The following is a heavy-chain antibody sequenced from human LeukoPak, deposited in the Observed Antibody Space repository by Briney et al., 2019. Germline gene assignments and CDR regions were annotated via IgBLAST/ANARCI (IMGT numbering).Heavy chain of an antibody. CDR2: VIPILDIS. CDR1: GGTFSSYG. V-gene: IGHV1-69*04. Sequence: ASVKVSCKASGGTFSSYGITWVRQAPGQGIEWMGRVIPILDISNYAQMFQDRVTITADKSTSTAYMELSSLRSEDTAVYFCARTNYCDSSGSQGPGTFYYGLDVWGQGTTVTVSS. CDR3: ARTNYCDSSGSQGPGTFYYGLDV. D-gene: IGHD3-22*01. J-gene: IGHJ6*02.